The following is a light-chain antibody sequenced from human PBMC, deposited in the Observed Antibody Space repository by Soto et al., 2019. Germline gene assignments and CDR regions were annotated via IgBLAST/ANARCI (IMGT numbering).Light chain of an antibody. CDR1: SSDVGGYDY. J-gene: IGLJ2*01. Sequence: QSALTQAPSASGSPGQSVTISCTGTSSDVGGYDYVSWYQQHPGKVPKLIIYEVTKRPSGVPDRFSASKSGNTASLTVSGLQTEDEADYYCSSFAGYNTYVVFGGGTKLTVL. V-gene: IGLV2-8*01. CDR2: EVT. CDR3: SSFAGYNTYVV.